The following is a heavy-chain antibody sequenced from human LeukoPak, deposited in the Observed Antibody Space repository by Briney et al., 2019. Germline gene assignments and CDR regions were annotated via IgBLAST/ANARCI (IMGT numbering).Heavy chain of an antibody. CDR2: IIPIFGTA. V-gene: IGHV1-69*13. Sequence: GASVKVSCKASGGTFSSYAISWVRQAPGQGLEWMGGIIPIFGTANYAQKFQGRVTITADESTSTAYMELSSLRSEDTAVYYCARGPGYCSGGSCYRTFDYWGQGTLVTVSS. D-gene: IGHD2-15*01. CDR3: ARGPGYCSGGSCYRTFDY. J-gene: IGHJ4*02. CDR1: GGTFSSYA.